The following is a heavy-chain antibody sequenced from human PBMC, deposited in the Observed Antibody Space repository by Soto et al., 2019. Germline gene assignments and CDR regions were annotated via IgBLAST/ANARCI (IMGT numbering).Heavy chain of an antibody. Sequence: SVKVCCKASGYTFTSCYGHWVRQAPGQRLEWMGWIVADSGNTNYAQKFQERVTITRDTSTSTAYMELSSLRSEDTAVYYCAAVAAAGRENDYWGQGTLVTVSS. CDR2: IVADSGNT. V-gene: IGHV1-58*01. CDR1: GYTFTSCY. J-gene: IGHJ4*01. D-gene: IGHD6-13*01. CDR3: AAVAAAGRENDY.